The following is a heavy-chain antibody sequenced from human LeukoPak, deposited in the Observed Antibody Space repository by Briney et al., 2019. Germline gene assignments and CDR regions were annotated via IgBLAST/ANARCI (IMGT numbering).Heavy chain of an antibody. D-gene: IGHD6-19*01. Sequence: ASVKVSCKASGYTFTSYGFTWVRQAPGQGLEWMGWISAYNGNTNCAQKLQGRVTMTTDTSTSTAYMELRSLRSDDTAVYYCARSDSSGRYGGYYYYYMDVWGKGTTVTVSS. V-gene: IGHV1-18*01. CDR2: ISAYNGNT. J-gene: IGHJ6*03. CDR3: ARSDSSGRYGGYYYYYMDV. CDR1: GYTFTSYG.